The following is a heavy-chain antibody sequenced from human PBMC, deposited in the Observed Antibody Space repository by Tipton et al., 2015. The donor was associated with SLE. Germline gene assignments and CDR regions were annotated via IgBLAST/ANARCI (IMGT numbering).Heavy chain of an antibody. CDR2: INPESGKT. CDR3: AKVGLHLGELSYLDS. Sequence: QSGAEVKKPGASVKVSCKASGYTFTTYNIHWMRQATGHGLEWLEWINPESGKTTFAQKFQGRITMTTDTSTSTAYTELRSLGFDDTALYYCAKVGLHLGELSYLDSWGQGSLVTVSS. J-gene: IGHJ4*02. V-gene: IGHV1-18*01. CDR1: GYTFTTYN. D-gene: IGHD3-16*02.